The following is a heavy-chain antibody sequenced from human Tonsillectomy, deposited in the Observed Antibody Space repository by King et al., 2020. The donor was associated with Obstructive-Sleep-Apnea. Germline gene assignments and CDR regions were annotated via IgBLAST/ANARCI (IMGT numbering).Heavy chain of an antibody. CDR2: IYYSGST. CDR3: ARSNLGYYYFDY. J-gene: IGHJ4*02. CDR1: GGSISSGDYY. Sequence: VQLQESGPGLVKPSQTLSLTCTVSGGSISSGDYYWSWIRQPPGKGLEWIGYIYYSGSTYSNPSLKSRVTISVDTSKNQFSLKLSSVTAADTAVYYCARSNLGYYYFDYWGQGTLVTVSS. D-gene: IGHD1-1*01. V-gene: IGHV4-30-4*01.